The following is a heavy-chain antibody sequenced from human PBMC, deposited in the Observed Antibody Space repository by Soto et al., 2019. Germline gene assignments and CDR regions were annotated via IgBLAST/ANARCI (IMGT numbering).Heavy chain of an antibody. V-gene: IGHV3-7*01. D-gene: IGHD2-15*01. CDR1: GFTFSSYW. J-gene: IGHJ4*02. CDR2: IKQDGSEK. CDR3: ARDPGDCSGGSCYSYYFDY. Sequence: GSLRLSCAASGFTFSSYWMSWVRQAPGKGLEWVANIKQDGSEKYYVDSVKGRFTISRDNAKNSLYLQMNSLRAEDTAVYYCARDPGDCSGGSCYSYYFDYWGQGPLVTVSS.